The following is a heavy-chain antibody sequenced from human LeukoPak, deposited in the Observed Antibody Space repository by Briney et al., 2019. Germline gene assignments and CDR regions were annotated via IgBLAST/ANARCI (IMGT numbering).Heavy chain of an antibody. D-gene: IGHD1-20*01. CDR2: IYYSGST. Sequence: SETLSLTGTVSGGSISSYYWSWIRQPPGKGLEWIGYIYYSGSTNYNPSLKSRVTISVDTSKNQFSLKLSSVTAADTAVYYCARITFSTIVDYWGQGTLVTVSS. CDR1: GGSISSYY. V-gene: IGHV4-59*01. CDR3: ARITFSTIVDY. J-gene: IGHJ4*02.